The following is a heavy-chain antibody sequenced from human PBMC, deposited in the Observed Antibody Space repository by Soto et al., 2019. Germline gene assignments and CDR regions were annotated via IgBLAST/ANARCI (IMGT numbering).Heavy chain of an antibody. J-gene: IGHJ4*02. CDR2: ISYDGSNK. D-gene: IGHD5-12*01. V-gene: IGHV3-30-3*01. CDR3: ANRYRAFNYASEY. Sequence: GGSLRLSCAASGFTFSSYAMSWVRQAPGKGLEWVAVISYDGSNKYYADSMKGRFTISRDNSKNTLFLQMNSLRAEDTAIYYCANRYRAFNYASEYWGQGTLVTVSS. CDR1: GFTFSSYA.